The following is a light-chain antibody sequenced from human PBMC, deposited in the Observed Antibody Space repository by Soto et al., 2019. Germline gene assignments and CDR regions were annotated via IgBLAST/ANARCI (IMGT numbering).Light chain of an antibody. CDR2: AAT. J-gene: IGKJ3*01. CDR1: QSISSY. V-gene: IGKV1-39*01. CDR3: QQSYSTPV. Sequence: DIQMTQSPSSLSASVGDRVTITCRTSQSISSYLNWYQQKRGKAPKVLIYAATSLQSGVPSRFSGSGSGTDFTLTISSLQPEDFATYYCQQSYSTPVFGPGTKVDIK.